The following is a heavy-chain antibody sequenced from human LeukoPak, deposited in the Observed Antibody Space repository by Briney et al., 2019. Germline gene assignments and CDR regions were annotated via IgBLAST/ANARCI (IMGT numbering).Heavy chain of an antibody. CDR3: ARGLFFGRMVRGIAVDY. J-gene: IGHJ4*02. CDR1: GGSFSGYY. Sequence: SETLSLTCAVYGGSFSGYYWSWIRQPPGKGLEWIGEINHSGSTNYNPSLKSRVTISVDTSKNQFSLKLSSVTAADTAVYYCARGLFFGRMVRGIAVDYWGQGTLVTVSS. D-gene: IGHD3-10*01. V-gene: IGHV4-34*01. CDR2: INHSGST.